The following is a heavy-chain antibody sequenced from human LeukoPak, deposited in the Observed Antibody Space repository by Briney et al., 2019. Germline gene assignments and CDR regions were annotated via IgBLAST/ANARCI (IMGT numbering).Heavy chain of an antibody. CDR1: GFTFSDYY. CDR2: ISSYTSYT. V-gene: IGHV3-11*06. J-gene: IGHJ4*02. CDR3: ARATHYDILTGCTDFDY. Sequence: PGGSLRLSCAASGFTFSDYYMSWIRQAPGKGLEWVSYISSYTSYTNYADSVKGRFTISRDNAKNSLYLQMNSPRAEDTAVYYCARATHYDILTGCTDFDYWGQGTLVTVSS. D-gene: IGHD3-9*01.